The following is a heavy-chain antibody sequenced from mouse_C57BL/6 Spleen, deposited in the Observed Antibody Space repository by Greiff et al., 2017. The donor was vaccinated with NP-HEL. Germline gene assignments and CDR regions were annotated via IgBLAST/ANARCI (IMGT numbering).Heavy chain of an antibody. CDR1: GYSITSGYY. V-gene: IGHV3-6*01. J-gene: IGHJ1*03. Sequence: VQLKQSGPGLVKPSQSLSLPCSVTGYSITSGYYWNWIRQFPGNKLEWMGYISYDGSNNYKPSLKNRISITRDTSKNQFFLKLNSVTTEDTATYYCAREGEYGSSYEYVDVWGTGTTVTVSS. CDR2: ISYDGSN. CDR3: AREGEYGSSYEYVDV. D-gene: IGHD1-1*01.